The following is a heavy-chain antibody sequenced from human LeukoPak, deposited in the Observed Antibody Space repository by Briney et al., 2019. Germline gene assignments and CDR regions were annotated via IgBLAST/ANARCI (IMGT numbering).Heavy chain of an antibody. Sequence: PGGSLRLSCAASGFTFSSYAMHWVRQAPGKGLEWVAVISYDGSNKYYADSVKGRFTISRDNSKNTLYLQMNSLRAEDTAVYYCARVGSGYDYAPYYFDYWGQGTLVTVSS. CDR3: ARVGSGYDYAPYYFDY. CDR2: ISYDGSNK. D-gene: IGHD5-12*01. CDR1: GFTFSSYA. V-gene: IGHV3-30*04. J-gene: IGHJ4*02.